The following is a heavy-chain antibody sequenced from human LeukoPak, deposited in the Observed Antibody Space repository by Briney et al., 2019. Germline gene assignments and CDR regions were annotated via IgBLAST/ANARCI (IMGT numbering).Heavy chain of an antibody. Sequence: PGGSLRLSCAASGFTFSSYAMSWVRQAPGKGLEWVSAISGSGGSTYYADSVKGRFTISRDNSKNTLYLQMNSLRAEDTAVYYCARGEYCTNGVCSTFDYWGQGTLVTVSS. V-gene: IGHV3-23*01. D-gene: IGHD2-8*01. CDR3: ARGEYCTNGVCSTFDY. J-gene: IGHJ4*02. CDR1: GFTFSSYA. CDR2: ISGSGGST.